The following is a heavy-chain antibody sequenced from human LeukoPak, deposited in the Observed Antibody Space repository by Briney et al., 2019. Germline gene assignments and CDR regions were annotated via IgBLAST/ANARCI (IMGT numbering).Heavy chain of an antibody. CDR3: ARGVTMVRFDP. CDR1: GGSISSGSYY. D-gene: IGHD3-10*01. V-gene: IGHV4-61*10. J-gene: IGHJ5*02. CDR2: IYYSGST. Sequence: SETLSLTCTVSGGSISSGSYYWSWIRQPAGKGLEWIGYIYYSGSTNYNPSLKSRVTISVDTSKNQFSLKLSSVTAADTAVYYCARGVTMVRFDPWGQGTLVTVSS.